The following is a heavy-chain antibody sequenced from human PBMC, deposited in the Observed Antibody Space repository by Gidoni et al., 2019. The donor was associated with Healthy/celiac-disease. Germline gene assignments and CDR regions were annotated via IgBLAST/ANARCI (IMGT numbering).Heavy chain of an antibody. CDR2: INHSGST. Sequence: QVQLQQWGAGLLKPSETLSLTCAVYGGSFSGYYWSWIRQPPGKGLEWIGEINHSGSTNYNPSLKSRVTISVDTSKNQFSLKLSSVTAADTAVYYCASRRKGYSSSWSARGTFDYWGQGTLVTVSS. J-gene: IGHJ4*02. CDR1: GGSFSGYY. D-gene: IGHD6-13*01. CDR3: ASRRKGYSSSWSARGTFDY. V-gene: IGHV4-34*01.